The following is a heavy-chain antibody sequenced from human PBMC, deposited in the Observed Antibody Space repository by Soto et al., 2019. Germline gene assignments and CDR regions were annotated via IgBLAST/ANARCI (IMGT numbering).Heavy chain of an antibody. CDR3: AREMATISLGAFDI. CDR1: GFGFSSYW. Sequence: QLVESGGDLVQPGGSLRLSCAASGFGFSSYWMHWVRQAPGKGLVWVSRTNNVGSTTTYADSVRGRFTSFRDNAKNTLYLQMTSLGVEDTAVYYCAREMATISLGAFDIWGQGTMVTVSS. V-gene: IGHV3-74*01. CDR2: TNNVGSTT. D-gene: IGHD5-12*01. J-gene: IGHJ3*02.